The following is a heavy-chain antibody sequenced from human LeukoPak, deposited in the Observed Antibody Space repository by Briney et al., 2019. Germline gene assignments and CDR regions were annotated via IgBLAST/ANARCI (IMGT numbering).Heavy chain of an antibody. V-gene: IGHV3-23*01. CDR3: AKDFRSGSYSAEYFQH. CDR2: ISGSGGST. CDR1: GFTFSSYA. J-gene: IGHJ1*01. Sequence: PGGSLRLPCAASGFTFSSYAMSWVRQAPGKGLEWVSAISGSGGSTYYADSVKGRFTISRDNSKNTLYLQMNSLRAEDTAVYYCAKDFRSGSYSAEYFQHWGQGTLVTVSS. D-gene: IGHD1-26*01.